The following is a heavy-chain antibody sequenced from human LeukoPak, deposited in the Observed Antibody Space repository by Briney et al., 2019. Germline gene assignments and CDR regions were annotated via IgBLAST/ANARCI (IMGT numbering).Heavy chain of an antibody. V-gene: IGHV1-46*01. D-gene: IGHD3-22*01. CDR2: INPSGGST. Sequence: ASVTVSCKASGYTFTSYCVHWVRQPRGQGLEWMGIINPSGGSTTYSQKFQGRVTMTRDTSTSTVYMELSSLRSEDTAVYYCARTYYYDSSFYPPGGYWGQGTLVTVSS. J-gene: IGHJ4*02. CDR1: GYTFTSYC. CDR3: ARTYYYDSSFYPPGGY.